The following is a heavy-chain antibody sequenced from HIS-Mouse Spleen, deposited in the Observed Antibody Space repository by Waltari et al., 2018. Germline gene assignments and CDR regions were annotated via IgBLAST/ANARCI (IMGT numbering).Heavy chain of an antibody. V-gene: IGHV3-30*18. CDR2: ISYDGSNK. D-gene: IGHD6-19*01. J-gene: IGHJ4*02. CDR1: GFTSSSYG. CDR3: AKASSGWLDY. Sequence: QVQLVDSGGGVVQPGRSLRLSWAASGFTSSSYGLHWARQAPGKGLEWVAVISYDGSNKYYADSVKGRFTISRDNSKNTLYLQMNSLRAEDTAVYYCAKASSGWLDYWGQGTLVTVSS.